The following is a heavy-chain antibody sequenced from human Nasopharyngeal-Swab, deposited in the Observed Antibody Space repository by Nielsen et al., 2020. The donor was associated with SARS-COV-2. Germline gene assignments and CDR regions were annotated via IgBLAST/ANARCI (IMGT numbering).Heavy chain of an antibody. Sequence: SLKISCAASGFTFDDYAMHWVRQAPGKGLEWVSGISWNSGSIGYADSVKGRFTISRDNAKNSLYLQMNSLRAEDTALYYCAKGLTYYYDSSGEWGAFDIWGQGTMVTVSS. CDR3: AKGLTYYYDSSGEWGAFDI. CDR2: ISWNSGSI. V-gene: IGHV3-9*01. CDR1: GFTFDDYA. J-gene: IGHJ3*02. D-gene: IGHD3-22*01.